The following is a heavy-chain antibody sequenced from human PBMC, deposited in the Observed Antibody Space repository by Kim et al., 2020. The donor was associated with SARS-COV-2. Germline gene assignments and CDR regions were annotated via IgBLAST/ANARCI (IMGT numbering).Heavy chain of an antibody. J-gene: IGHJ4*02. Sequence: KFYVDSVKGRLTVSRDNIKTYVYLKMNGLRPENTAVYYCAKDDGFRSIDHWGQGTLVTVSS. CDR2: K. D-gene: IGHD6-25*01. CDR3: AKDDGFRSIDH. V-gene: IGHV3-7*04.